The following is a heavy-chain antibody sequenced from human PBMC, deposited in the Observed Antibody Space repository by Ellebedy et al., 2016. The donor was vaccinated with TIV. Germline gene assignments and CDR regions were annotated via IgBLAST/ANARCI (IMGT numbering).Heavy chain of an antibody. CDR2: ISDSGTIL. Sequence: PGGSLRPSCAASGFTFSAYYMSWIRQAPGKGLEWVSYISDSGTILYYADSVKGRFTISRDNAKNSLYLQMNSLRVEDTAVYYCARDWGGYCSGVSCYGNWFDPWGQGTLVTVSS. CDR3: ARDWGGYCSGVSCYGNWFDP. CDR1: GFTFSAYY. V-gene: IGHV3-11*01. J-gene: IGHJ5*02. D-gene: IGHD2-15*01.